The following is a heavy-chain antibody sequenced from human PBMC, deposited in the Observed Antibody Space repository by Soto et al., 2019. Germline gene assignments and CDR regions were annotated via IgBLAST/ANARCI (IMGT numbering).Heavy chain of an antibody. D-gene: IGHD5-18*01. CDR3: ARDRGDSYGWSPFDY. Sequence: SETLSLTCAVSGYSISSGYYWGWIRQPPGKGLEWIGSIYHSGSTYYNPSLKSRVTISVDTSKNQFSLKLSSVTAADTAVYYCARDRGDSYGWSPFDYWGQGTLVTVSS. CDR2: IYHSGST. J-gene: IGHJ4*02. CDR1: GYSISSGYY. V-gene: IGHV4-38-2*02.